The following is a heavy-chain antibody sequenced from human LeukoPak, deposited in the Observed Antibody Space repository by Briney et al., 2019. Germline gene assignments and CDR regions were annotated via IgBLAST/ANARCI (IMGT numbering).Heavy chain of an antibody. CDR3: ARDGYSNFDY. CDR2: ISASGST. CDR1: GGSISSGSYY. V-gene: IGHV4-61*02. D-gene: IGHD4-23*01. J-gene: IGHJ4*02. Sequence: SETLSLTCTVSGGSISSGSYYWSWIRQPAGKGLEWIGRISASGSTNYNPSLKSRVTISLDTSKNRFSLKLTSVTAADTAVYYCARDGYSNFDYWGQGTPVTVSS.